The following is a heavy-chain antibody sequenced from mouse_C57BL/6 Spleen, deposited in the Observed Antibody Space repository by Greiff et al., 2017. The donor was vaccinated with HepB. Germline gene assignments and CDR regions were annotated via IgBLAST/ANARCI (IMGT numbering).Heavy chain of an antibody. CDR1: GYTFTSYW. J-gene: IGHJ1*03. Sequence: VQLQESGAELAKPGASVKLSCTASGYTFTSYWMHWVKQRPGQGLDWIGYINPSSGYTKYNQKFKDKATLTADQSSSTAYMQLRSLTDEDSAVYYWARCRGWLTLNCDVWRTGTTVTVSS. V-gene: IGHV1-7*01. D-gene: IGHD2-3*01. CDR3: ARCRGWLTLNCDV. CDR2: INPSSGYT.